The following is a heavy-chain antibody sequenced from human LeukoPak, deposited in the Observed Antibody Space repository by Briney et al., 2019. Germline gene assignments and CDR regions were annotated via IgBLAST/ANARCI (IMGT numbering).Heavy chain of an antibody. Sequence: SETLPLTCTVSGGSISSYYWSWIRQPAGKGLEWIGRIYTSGSTNYNPSLKSRVTMSVDTSKNQFSLKLSSVTAADTAVYYCAREFYGSGSYGGNFDYWGQGTLVTVSS. J-gene: IGHJ4*02. V-gene: IGHV4-4*07. CDR3: AREFYGSGSYGGNFDY. D-gene: IGHD3-10*01. CDR1: GGSISSYY. CDR2: IYTSGST.